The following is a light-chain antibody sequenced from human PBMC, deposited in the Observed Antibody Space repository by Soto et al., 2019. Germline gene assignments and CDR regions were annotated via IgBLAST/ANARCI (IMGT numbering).Light chain of an antibody. CDR2: KAC. CDR3: QQYNNWPGYT. V-gene: IGKV1-5*03. CDR1: QSISSW. Sequence: DIQMTQSPSTLSASVGDRVTITCRASQSISSWLAWYQQKPGKAPKLLIYKACSLESGVPSRFSGSGSGTEFTLTISSLRSEDFAVYYCQQYNNWPGYTFGQGTKLEIK. J-gene: IGKJ2*01.